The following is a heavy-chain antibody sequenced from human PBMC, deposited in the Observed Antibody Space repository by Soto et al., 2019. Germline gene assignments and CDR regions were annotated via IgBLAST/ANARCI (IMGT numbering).Heavy chain of an antibody. V-gene: IGHV4-34*01. D-gene: IGHD4-4*01. CDR2: INHSGST. Sequence: SETLSLTCAVYGGSFSGYYWSWIRQPPGKGLEWIGEINHSGSTNYNPSLKSRVTISVDTSKNQFSLKLSSVTAADTAVYYCARGGQLGDSNSYYFDYWGQGTLVTVSS. CDR1: GGSFSGYY. J-gene: IGHJ4*02. CDR3: ARGGQLGDSNSYYFDY.